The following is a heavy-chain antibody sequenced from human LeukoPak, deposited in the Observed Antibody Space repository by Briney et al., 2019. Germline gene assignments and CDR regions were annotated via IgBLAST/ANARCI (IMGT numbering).Heavy chain of an antibody. CDR3: AKTLTIFGVVPFDY. J-gene: IGHJ4*02. CDR2: IYSGDST. CDR1: GFSVDYSY. V-gene: IGHV3-53*01. Sequence: PGGSLRLSCAVSGFSVDYSYMTWVRQAPGKGLEWVSIIYSGDSTYYADFVKGRFTISRDNSKNTLYLQMNSLRAEDTAVYYCAKTLTIFGVVPFDYWGQGTLVTVSS. D-gene: IGHD3-3*01.